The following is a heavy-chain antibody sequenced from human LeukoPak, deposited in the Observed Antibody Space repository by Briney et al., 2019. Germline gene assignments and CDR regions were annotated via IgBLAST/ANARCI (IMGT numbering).Heavy chain of an antibody. CDR3: ARRPHKGRGLKGCFDP. Sequence: SETLSLTCAVYGGSFSGYYWSWIRQPPGKGPEWIGEINHSGSTNYNPSLKSRVTISVDTSKNQFSLKLSSVTAADTAVYYCARRPHKGRGLKGCFDPWGQGTLVTVSS. V-gene: IGHV4-34*01. J-gene: IGHJ5*02. CDR2: INHSGST. D-gene: IGHD5-12*01. CDR1: GGSFSGYY.